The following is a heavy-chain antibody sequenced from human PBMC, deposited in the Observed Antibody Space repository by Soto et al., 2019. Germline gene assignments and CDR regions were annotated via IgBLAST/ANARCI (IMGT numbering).Heavy chain of an antibody. J-gene: IGHJ6*02. CDR1: GFTFSSYA. V-gene: IGHV3-23*01. Sequence: GGSLRLSCAASGFTFSSYAMSWVRQAPGKGLEWVSAISGSGGSTYYADCVKGRFTISRNNSKNTLYLQMNSLSAEAMAVYYCAKDVDYYDSSGFRFGPDYYYYGMDVWGQGTTVTVSS. CDR2: ISGSGGST. D-gene: IGHD3-22*01. CDR3: AKDVDYYDSSGFRFGPDYYYYGMDV.